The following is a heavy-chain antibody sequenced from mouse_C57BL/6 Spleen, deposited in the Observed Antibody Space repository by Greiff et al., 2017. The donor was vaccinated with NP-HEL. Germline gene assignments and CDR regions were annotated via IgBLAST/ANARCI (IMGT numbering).Heavy chain of an antibody. J-gene: IGHJ3*01. CDR2: INYDGSST. V-gene: IGHV5-16*01. Sequence: EVKLVESEGGLVQPGRSMKLSCTASGFTFSDYYMAWVRQVPEKGLEWVANINYDGSSTYYLDSLKSRFIISRDNAKNILYLQMSSLKSEDTATYYCARGLGFFAYWGQGTLVTVSA. CDR3: ARGLGFFAY. D-gene: IGHD4-1*01. CDR1: GFTFSDYY.